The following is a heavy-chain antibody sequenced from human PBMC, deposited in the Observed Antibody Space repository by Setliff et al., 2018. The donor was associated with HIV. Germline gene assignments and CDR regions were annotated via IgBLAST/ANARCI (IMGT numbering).Heavy chain of an antibody. D-gene: IGHD3-22*01. V-gene: IGHV1-69*02. CDR3: ARGGQDYYDSSGSPFDY. J-gene: IGHJ4*02. Sequence: SVKVSCKASGGTFSSYTISWVRQAPGQGLEWMGRIIPILGIANYAQKFQGRVTITADKSTSTAYMELSSLRSEDTAVYYCARGGQDYYDSSGSPFDYWGQGTLVTVSS. CDR1: GGTFSSYT. CDR2: IIPILGIA.